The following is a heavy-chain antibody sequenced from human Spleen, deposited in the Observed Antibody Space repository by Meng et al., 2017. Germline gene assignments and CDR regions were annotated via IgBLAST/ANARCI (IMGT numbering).Heavy chain of an antibody. V-gene: IGHV1-18*01. Sequence: QVQLVQSGPAVKKPGASVGISCKASGYTSASYGISWFRQAPGQGLEWMGWFVSNADTYPAQKFQGRVTMTRDTHTSTDFMELRSLRFDDTAVYYCARGTPGRSYSDYWGQGTLVTVSS. CDR3: ARGTPGRSYSDY. J-gene: IGHJ4*02. CDR2: FVSNADT. D-gene: IGHD3-10*01. CDR1: GYTSASYG.